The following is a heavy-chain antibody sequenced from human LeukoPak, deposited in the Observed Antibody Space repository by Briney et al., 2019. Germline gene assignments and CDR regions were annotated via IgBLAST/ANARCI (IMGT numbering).Heavy chain of an antibody. CDR1: GFTFSSYG. D-gene: IGHD3-10*01. J-gene: IGHJ4*02. CDR2: IGGRDGST. Sequence: GGSLRLSCTASGFTFSSYGMSWVRQAPGKGLEWVSAIGGRDGSTYYADSVKGRFTISRDNSKNTLYVQMNSLRAEDTAVYYCAKGHYYGSGSLDYWGQGTLVTVSS. CDR3: AKGHYYGSGSLDY. V-gene: IGHV3-23*01.